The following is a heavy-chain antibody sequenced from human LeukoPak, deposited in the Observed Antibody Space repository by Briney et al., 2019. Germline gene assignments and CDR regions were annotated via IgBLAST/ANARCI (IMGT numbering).Heavy chain of an antibody. V-gene: IGHV1-2*02. CDR3: ARVHLGYKSAFFRAFDM. Sequence: ASVKVSCKASGYTFTGYYMHWVRQAPGQGLEWMGWINPNSGGTNYAQKFQGRVTMTRDTSISTAYMELSGLRSDDTAVYYCARVHLGYKSAFFRAFDMWAKGQWSSSLQ. J-gene: IGHJ3*02. CDR1: GYTFTGYY. D-gene: IGHD1-14*01. CDR2: INPNSGGT.